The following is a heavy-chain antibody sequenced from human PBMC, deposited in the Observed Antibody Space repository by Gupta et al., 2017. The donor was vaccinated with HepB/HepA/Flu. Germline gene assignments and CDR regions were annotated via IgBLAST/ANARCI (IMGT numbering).Heavy chain of an antibody. V-gene: IGHV2-5*01. CDR1: GFSLSTTTVG. J-gene: IGHJ3*02. CDR2: IYWNDDK. Sequence: QITLKESGPTLVKPTQTLTLTCTFSGFSLSTTTVGVGWIRQPPGKALEWLALIYWNDDKRYSPSLKSRLTITKDTSKSQVVRTMTNIDAVDTATYYCAHRRQSSSGDRLNDAFDIWGQGTMVAVSS. D-gene: IGHD7-27*01. CDR3: AHRRQSSSGDRLNDAFDI.